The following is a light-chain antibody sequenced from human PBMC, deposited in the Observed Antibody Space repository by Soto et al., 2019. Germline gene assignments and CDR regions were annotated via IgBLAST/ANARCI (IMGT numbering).Light chain of an antibody. Sequence: EIVLTQSPGTLSLSPGERATLSCRASQSVSGSCLAWYQQKPGQAPRLLTYGASSRATGIPDRFSGSGSGTDFPHTISRLEPEDFAVYYCQQYGSSPFTFGPGTKVDIK. CDR1: QSVSGSC. J-gene: IGKJ3*01. CDR2: GAS. CDR3: QQYGSSPFT. V-gene: IGKV3-20*01.